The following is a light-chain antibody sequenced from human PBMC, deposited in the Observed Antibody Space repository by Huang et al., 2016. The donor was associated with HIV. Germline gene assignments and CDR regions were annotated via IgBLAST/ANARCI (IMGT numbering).Light chain of an antibody. J-gene: IGKJ4*01. CDR3: QQYDTWPPLT. Sequence: ILLTQFPATLSVSPGQRVTLSCRASQSVGGKLAGYQQRPGQAPRLLIYGASTRVPTIPDRFSGSGSGTEFTLTISSPQSEDFAVYYCQQYDTWPPLTFGGGTKV. CDR1: QSVGGK. CDR2: GAS. V-gene: IGKV3-15*01.